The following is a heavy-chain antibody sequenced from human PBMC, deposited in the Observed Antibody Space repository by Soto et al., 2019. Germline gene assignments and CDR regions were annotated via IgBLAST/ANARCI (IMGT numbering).Heavy chain of an antibody. Sequence: GGSLRLSCAASGVPLRSYSMDGVRPAPGKGLEWVSSISSSSSYIYYADSVKGRFTISRDNAKNSLYLQMNSLRAEDTAVYYCASSRMAGYHSIDYWGQGTLVTVSS. V-gene: IGHV3-21*01. CDR1: GVPLRSYS. D-gene: IGHD6-19*01. J-gene: IGHJ4*02. CDR3: ASSRMAGYHSIDY. CDR2: ISSSSSYI.